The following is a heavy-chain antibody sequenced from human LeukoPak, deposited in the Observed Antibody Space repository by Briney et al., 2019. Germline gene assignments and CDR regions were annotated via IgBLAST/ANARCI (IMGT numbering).Heavy chain of an antibody. V-gene: IGHV3-7*01. Sequence: GGSLRLSCAASGFTFSTYRMNWVRQAPGKGLEWLASIKEDGSVRYYLDSVKGRFTISRDNSKNTLYLQMNSLRAEDTAVYYCARDGVAPPDAFDIWGQGTMVTVSS. D-gene: IGHD5-12*01. CDR2: IKEDGSVR. J-gene: IGHJ3*02. CDR1: GFTFSTYR. CDR3: ARDGVAPPDAFDI.